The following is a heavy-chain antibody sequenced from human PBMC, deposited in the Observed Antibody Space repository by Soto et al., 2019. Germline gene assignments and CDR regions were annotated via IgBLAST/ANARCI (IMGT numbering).Heavy chain of an antibody. CDR3: ARAETSGSHYFDY. CDR2: VYYSGST. V-gene: IGHV4-59*02. D-gene: IGHD2-15*01. J-gene: IGHJ4*02. CDR1: GDSVNSYY. Sequence: SETLSLTCTVTGDSVNSYYWSWMRQPPGKGLECMGYVYYSGSTNYNPSLKSRVTISVDTSKNQISLRLKSVTAADTAVYYWARAETSGSHYFDYWAQGSLVTVSS.